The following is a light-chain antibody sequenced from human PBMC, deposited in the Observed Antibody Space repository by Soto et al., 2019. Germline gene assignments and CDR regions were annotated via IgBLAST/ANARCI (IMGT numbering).Light chain of an antibody. Sequence: EIVLTQSPATLSLSPGERATLSCRASQSVGSSLAWYQQKPGQAPRLLIYDASNRATGTPARFSGSGSGTDFTLTISRLEPEDFAVYYCQQRINWPLFTFGPGTKVDIK. J-gene: IGKJ3*01. CDR3: QQRINWPLFT. V-gene: IGKV3-11*01. CDR2: DAS. CDR1: QSVGSS.